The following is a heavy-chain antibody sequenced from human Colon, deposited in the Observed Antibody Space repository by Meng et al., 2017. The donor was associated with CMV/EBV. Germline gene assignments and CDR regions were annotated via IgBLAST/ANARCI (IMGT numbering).Heavy chain of an antibody. Sequence: GESLKISCAASGFTFSSYWMSWVRQAPGKGLEWVANIKQDGSEKYYVDSVKGRFTISRDNAKNSLYLQMNSLRAEDTAVYYCARDQPRGSGDYWGQGTLVTVSS. CDR2: IKQDGSEK. J-gene: IGHJ4*02. D-gene: IGHD3-10*01. V-gene: IGHV3-7*01. CDR3: ARDQPRGSGDY. CDR1: GFTFSSYW.